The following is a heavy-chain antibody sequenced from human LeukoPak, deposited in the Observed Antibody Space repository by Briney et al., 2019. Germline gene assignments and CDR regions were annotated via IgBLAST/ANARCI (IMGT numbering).Heavy chain of an antibody. J-gene: IGHJ3*02. CDR2: ISSSSSYI. CDR1: GFTFSSYS. Sequence: GGSLRLSCAASGFTFSSYSMNWVRQAPGEGMEWVSSISSSSSYIYYADSVKGRFTISRDNAENSLYLQMNSLRAEDTAVYYCMGGDYYDSSGLDAFDIWGQGTMVTVSS. D-gene: IGHD3-22*01. CDR3: MGGDYYDSSGLDAFDI. V-gene: IGHV3-21*01.